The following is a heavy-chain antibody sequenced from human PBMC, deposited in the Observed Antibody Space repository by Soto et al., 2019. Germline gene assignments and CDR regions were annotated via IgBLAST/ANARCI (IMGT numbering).Heavy chain of an antibody. J-gene: IGHJ4*02. D-gene: IGHD6-13*01. CDR2: INHSGST. CDR3: ARGPRPRAAAGYYYFDY. Sequence: PSETLSLTCAVYGGSFSGYYWSWIRQPPGKGLEWIGEINHSGSTNYNPSLKSRVTISVDTSKNQFSLKLSSVTAADTAVYYCARGPRPRAAAGYYYFDYWGQGTLVTVSS. V-gene: IGHV4-34*01. CDR1: GGSFSGYY.